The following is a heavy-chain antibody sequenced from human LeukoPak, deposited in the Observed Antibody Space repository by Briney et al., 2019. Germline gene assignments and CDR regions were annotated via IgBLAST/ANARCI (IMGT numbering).Heavy chain of an antibody. CDR1: GGSISSGGYY. D-gene: IGHD6-13*01. CDR3: ARIRAAAGNWFDP. CDR2: IYYSGST. V-gene: IGHV4-31*03. Sequence: SETLSLTCTVSGGSISSGGYYWSWIRQHPGKGLEWIGYIYYSGSTYYNPSLKSRVTIPVDTSKNQFSLKLSSVTAADTAVYYCARIRAAAGNWFDPWGQGTLVTVSS. J-gene: IGHJ5*02.